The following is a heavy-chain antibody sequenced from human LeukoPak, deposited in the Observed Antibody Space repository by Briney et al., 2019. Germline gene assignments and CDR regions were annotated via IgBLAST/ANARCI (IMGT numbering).Heavy chain of an antibody. CDR1: GFTFSDYY. V-gene: IGHV3-11*01. CDR3: AREKKGGYYFDY. J-gene: IGHJ4*02. D-gene: IGHD5-12*01. Sequence: GGSLRLSCAASGFTFSDYYMIWIRHAPGKGLLWVSYISSSGSIIYNADSVKARFTISRDNAKTSLYLQMNSLRAEDTAVYYCAREKKGGYYFDYWGQGILVTVSS. CDR2: ISSSGSII.